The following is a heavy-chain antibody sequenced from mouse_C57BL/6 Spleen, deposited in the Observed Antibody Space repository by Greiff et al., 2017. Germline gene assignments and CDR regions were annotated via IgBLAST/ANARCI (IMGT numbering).Heavy chain of an antibody. Sequence: EVQGVESGPELVKPGASVKIPCKASGYTFTDYNMDWVKQSHGKSLEWIGDINPNNGGTIYNQKFKGKATLTVDKSSSTAYMELRSLTSEDTAVYYCARRAYSYAMDYWGQGTSVTVSS. V-gene: IGHV1-18*01. D-gene: IGHD2-10*01. CDR3: ARRAYSYAMDY. CDR1: GYTFTDYN. CDR2: INPNNGGT. J-gene: IGHJ4*01.